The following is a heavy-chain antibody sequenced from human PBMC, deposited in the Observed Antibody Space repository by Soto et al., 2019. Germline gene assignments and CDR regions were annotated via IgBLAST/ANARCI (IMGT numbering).Heavy chain of an antibody. V-gene: IGHV2-5*02. CDR3: VHLCTGDCSCDFDS. J-gene: IGHJ4*02. CDR1: GFSLRNTEMA. D-gene: IGHD2-21*02. Sequence: QITLRESGPTLVKPTQTLTLTCSFSGFSLRNTEMAVGWIRQPPGKALEWLTLIYGDDEKRYNPSLKSRITITKDTPKNQVVLTMTNIDTVDTCTYYCVHLCTGDCSCDFDSWGQGTLVTVSS. CDR2: IYGDDEK.